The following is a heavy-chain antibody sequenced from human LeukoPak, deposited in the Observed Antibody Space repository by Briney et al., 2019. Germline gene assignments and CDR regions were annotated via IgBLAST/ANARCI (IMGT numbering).Heavy chain of an antibody. V-gene: IGHV3-23*01. CDR3: AKGDCTNGVCYRAALDYFDY. CDR1: GFTLRSYA. D-gene: IGHD2-8*01. Sequence: GGSLRLSCAASGFTLRSYAMSWVRQAPGKGMEWVSAISGSGGNTYYADSVKGRFTISRDNSKNTVYLQMNSLRAEDTAVYYCAKGDCTNGVCYRAALDYFDYWGQGTLVTVSS. CDR2: ISGSGGNT. J-gene: IGHJ4*02.